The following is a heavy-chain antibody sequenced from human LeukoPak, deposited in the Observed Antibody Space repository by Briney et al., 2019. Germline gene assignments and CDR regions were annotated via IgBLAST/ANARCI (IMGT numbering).Heavy chain of an antibody. CDR3: ARARLSGWPHTPHRRAVGYFDY. CDR2: IYPGDSDT. CDR1: GYRFTSYW. D-gene: IGHD6-19*01. Sequence: GESLKISCKGSGYRFTSYWIGWVRQMPGKGLEWMGIIYPGDSDTRYSPSFQGQVTISADKSISTAYLQWSSLRASDTAMYYCARARLSGWPHTPHRRAVGYFDYWGQGTLVTVSS. V-gene: IGHV5-51*01. J-gene: IGHJ4*02.